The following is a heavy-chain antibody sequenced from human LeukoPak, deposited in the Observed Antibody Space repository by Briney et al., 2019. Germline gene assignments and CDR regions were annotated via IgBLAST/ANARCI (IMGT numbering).Heavy chain of an antibody. Sequence: SETLSLTCTVSGGSISSGDYYWSWIRQPPGKGLEWIGYIYYSGSTYYNPSLKSRVTISVDTSKNQFSLKVNSVTAADTAVYYCALYGSGSYNFDFWGQGTLVTVSS. CDR3: ALYGSGSYNFDF. CDR2: IYYSGST. CDR1: GGSISSGDYY. J-gene: IGHJ4*02. V-gene: IGHV4-30-4*01. D-gene: IGHD3-10*01.